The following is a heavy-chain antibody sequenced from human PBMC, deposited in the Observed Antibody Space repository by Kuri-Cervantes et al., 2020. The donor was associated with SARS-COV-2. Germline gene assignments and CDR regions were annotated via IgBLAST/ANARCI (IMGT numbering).Heavy chain of an antibody. D-gene: IGHD3-16*01. Sequence: SWVRQPPGKGLEWIGYIYYSGSTYYNPSLKSRVTISVDTSKNQFSLKLSSVTAADTAVYYCARGGAEYYYYYMDVWGKGTTVTVSS. CDR3: ARGGAEYYYYYMDV. J-gene: IGHJ6*03. V-gene: IGHV4-30-4*08. CDR2: IYYSGST.